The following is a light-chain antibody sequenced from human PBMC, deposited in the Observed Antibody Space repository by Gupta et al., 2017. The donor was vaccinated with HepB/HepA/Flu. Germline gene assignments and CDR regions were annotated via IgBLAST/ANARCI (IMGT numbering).Light chain of an antibody. CDR1: QCVSSSY. CDR2: GAS. Sequence: IVLTQSPGTLSLSPGERATLSCRASQCVSSSYLAWYQQRPGQVTRLLTYGASSRATGIPDRFSGSGSATDFTLTISRLEPEAFAVYYCQQYGSSRLTFGGGTKVEIK. CDR3: QQYGSSRLT. V-gene: IGKV3-20*01. J-gene: IGKJ4*01.